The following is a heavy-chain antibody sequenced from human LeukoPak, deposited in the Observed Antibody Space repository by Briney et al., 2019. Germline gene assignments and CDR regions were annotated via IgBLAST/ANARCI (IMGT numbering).Heavy chain of an antibody. D-gene: IGHD3-22*01. V-gene: IGHV4-61*08. CDR3: ARSGYYDSSVFHWYFDL. Sequence: SQTLSLTCTVSGGSISSGGYYWSWIRQPPGKGLEWIGYIYYSGSTNYRPSLKSRVTISVDTSKNQFSLKLRSMTAADTAVYYCARSGYYDSSVFHWYFDLWGRGTLVTVSS. CDR1: GGSISSGGYY. J-gene: IGHJ2*01. CDR2: IYYSGST.